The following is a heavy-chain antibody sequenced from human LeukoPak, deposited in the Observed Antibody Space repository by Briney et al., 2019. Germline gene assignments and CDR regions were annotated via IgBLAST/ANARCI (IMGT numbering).Heavy chain of an antibody. J-gene: IGHJ5*02. CDR3: AREQRYSSSWYFPSDP. V-gene: IGHV4-34*01. Sequence: SETLSLTCAVYGGSFSGYYWSWIRQPPGKGLEWIGEINHSGSTNYNPSLESRVTISVDTSKNQFSLKLSSVTAADTAVYYCAREQRYSSSWYFPSDPWGQGTLVTVSS. D-gene: IGHD6-13*01. CDR2: INHSGST. CDR1: GGSFSGYY.